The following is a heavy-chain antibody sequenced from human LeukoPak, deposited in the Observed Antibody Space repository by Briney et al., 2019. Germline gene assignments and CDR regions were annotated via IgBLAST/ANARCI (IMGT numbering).Heavy chain of an antibody. J-gene: IGHJ4*02. CDR3: AKDSAGVAATDF. V-gene: IGHV3-23*01. CDR1: GFTFRSYA. D-gene: IGHD6-19*01. Sequence: GSLRLSCAASGFTFRSYAVTWVRQTPGKGLEWVTAINSGGDRAYYADSVKGRFTISRDNSKNTVYLQMDSLRVEDTALYYCAKDSAGVAATDFWGQGTLVTVSS. CDR2: INSGGDRA.